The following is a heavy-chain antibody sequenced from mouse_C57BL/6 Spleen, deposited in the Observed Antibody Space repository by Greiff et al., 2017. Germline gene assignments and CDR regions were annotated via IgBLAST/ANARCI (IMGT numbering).Heavy chain of an antibody. V-gene: IGHV14-4*01. CDR3: TPYGSYYAMDY. J-gene: IGHJ4*01. CDR1: GFNIKDDY. CDR2: IDPDNGDT. D-gene: IGHD2-2*01. Sequence: EVQLQESGAELVRPGASVKLSCTASGFNIKDDYMHWVKQRPEQGLEWIGWIDPDNGDTEYATKFQGKATITADTYSNTAYLQLSSLTSEDTAVYYCTPYGSYYAMDYWGQGTSVTVSS.